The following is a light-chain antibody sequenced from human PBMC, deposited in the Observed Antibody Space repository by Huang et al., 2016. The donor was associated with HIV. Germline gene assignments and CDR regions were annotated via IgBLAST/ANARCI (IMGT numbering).Light chain of an antibody. CDR3: QVYGTSPPGP. CDR1: QSVSGSY. V-gene: IGKV3-20*01. CDR2: GAS. Sequence: EIVLTQSPGTLSLSPGERATLSCRASQSVSGSYLAGYQQKPGQAPRPLIYGASSRATGIQDRCSGSGSGTDFTLTITRLEPEDTALYYCQVYGTSPPGPFGPGATVHIK. J-gene: IGKJ3*01.